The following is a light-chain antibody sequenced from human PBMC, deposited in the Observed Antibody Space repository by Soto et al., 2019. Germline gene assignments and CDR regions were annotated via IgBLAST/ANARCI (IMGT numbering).Light chain of an antibody. Sequence: QSVLTQTASVSGSPGQSITISCTGTSSDVGGYRYVSWYQQHPGKVPKLIIYDVSNRPSGISDRFSGSKSANTASLTISGLQAEDEADYYYSSYTSTSAYVVFGGGTQLTVL. V-gene: IGLV2-14*01. J-gene: IGLJ2*01. CDR2: DVS. CDR3: SSYTSTSAYVV. CDR1: SSDVGGYRY.